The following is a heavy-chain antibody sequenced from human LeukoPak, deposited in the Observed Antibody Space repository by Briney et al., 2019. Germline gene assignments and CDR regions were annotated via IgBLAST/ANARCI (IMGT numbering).Heavy chain of an antibody. Sequence: GGSLRLSCAASGFTFDDYAMHGVRQAPGKGLEWGSGISWNSGSIGYADSVKGRFTISRDNAKNSLYLQMNSLRAEDTALYYCAKASEEMATRYFDLWGRGTLVTVSS. CDR2: ISWNSGSI. D-gene: IGHD5-24*01. CDR3: AKASEEMATRYFDL. V-gene: IGHV3-9*01. J-gene: IGHJ2*01. CDR1: GFTFDDYA.